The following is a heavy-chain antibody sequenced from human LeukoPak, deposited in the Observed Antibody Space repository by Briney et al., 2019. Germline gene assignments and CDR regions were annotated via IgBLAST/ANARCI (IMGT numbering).Heavy chain of an antibody. Sequence: PSETLSFSCTVSGGSISSSSYYWRWIGQPPGKVLEWIGSIYYSGSSYYNPARKRRVTISLATSKYLLSRRLSSVTAADTAVYYCTRTMDVWGKGATVTVSS. V-gene: IGHV4-39*07. CDR2: IYYSGSS. J-gene: IGHJ6*03. CDR3: TRTMDV. CDR1: GGSISSSSYY.